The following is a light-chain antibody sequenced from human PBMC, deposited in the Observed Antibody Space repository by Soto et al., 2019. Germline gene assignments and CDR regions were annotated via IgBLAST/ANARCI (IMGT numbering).Light chain of an antibody. J-gene: IGKJ3*01. Sequence: DIQMTKSPSSLSASVGARVTITCQASQALSNKLNWYQRKPGETPKLLIYDASSVETRVPPRFSGSGSGTDFTFTISSLQPEDIGTYYCQQYDNLPFTFGPGTKVDF. V-gene: IGKV1-33*01. CDR1: QALSNK. CDR2: DAS. CDR3: QQYDNLPFT.